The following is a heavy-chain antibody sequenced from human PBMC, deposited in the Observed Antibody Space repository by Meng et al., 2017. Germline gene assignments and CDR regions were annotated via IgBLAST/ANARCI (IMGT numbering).Heavy chain of an antibody. CDR2: IYWDDDK. Sequence: QIHLKESGPTLVKPTQTLTLTCTFSGFSLSTSGVGVGWIRQPPGKALEWLALIYWDDDKRYSPSLKSRLTITKDTSKNQVVLTMTNMDPVDTTTYYCAHRPNVEMATYHFDYWGQGTLVTVSS. CDR3: AHRPNVEMATYHFDY. V-gene: IGHV2-5*02. CDR1: GFSLSTSGVG. D-gene: IGHD5-24*01. J-gene: IGHJ4*02.